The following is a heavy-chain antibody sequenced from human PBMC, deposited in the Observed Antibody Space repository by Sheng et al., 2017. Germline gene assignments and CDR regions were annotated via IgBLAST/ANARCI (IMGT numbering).Heavy chain of an antibody. V-gene: IGHV3-7*01. CDR1: GFTFSSYW. Sequence: EVQLVESGGGLVQPGGSLRLSCAASGFTFSSYWMSWVRQAPGKGLEWVANIKQDGSEKYYVDSVKGRFTISRDNAKNSLYLQMNSLRAEDTAVYYCARGPRVIVRYFDWGPMYYFDYWGQGTLVTVSS. D-gene: IGHD3-9*01. CDR2: IKQDGSEK. J-gene: IGHJ4*02. CDR3: ARGPRVIVRYFDWGPMYYFDY.